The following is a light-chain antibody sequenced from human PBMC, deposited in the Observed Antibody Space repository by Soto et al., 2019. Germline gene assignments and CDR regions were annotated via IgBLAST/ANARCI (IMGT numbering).Light chain of an antibody. J-gene: IGLJ1*01. CDR2: EVR. CDR1: SSDVGGHDY. V-gene: IGLV2-14*01. CDR3: SSYSSTTLV. Sequence: QSALTQPASVSGSPGQSITISCTGTSSDVGGHDYVSWYQQHPGKAPKLIIYEVRNRPSGVSNRFSGSKSGNTASLTISGLQAEDEADYYCSSYSSTTLVFGPGTKVTV.